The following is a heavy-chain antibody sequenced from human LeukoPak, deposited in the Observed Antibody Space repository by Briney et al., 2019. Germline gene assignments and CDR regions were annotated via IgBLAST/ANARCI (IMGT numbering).Heavy chain of an antibody. J-gene: IGHJ3*02. D-gene: IGHD3-9*01. CDR2: INPNSGGT. Sequence: ASVKVSCKASGYTFTGYYMHWVRQAPGQGLEWMGWINPNSGGTNYAQKFQGRVTMTRDTSISTAYMELSRLRSDDTAVYYCARWSGILTGTDAIDIWGQGTMVTVSS. CDR3: ARWSGILTGTDAIDI. V-gene: IGHV1-2*02. CDR1: GYTFTGYY.